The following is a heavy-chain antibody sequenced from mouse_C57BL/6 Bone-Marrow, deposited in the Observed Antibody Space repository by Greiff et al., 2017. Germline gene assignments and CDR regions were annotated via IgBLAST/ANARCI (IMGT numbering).Heavy chain of an antibody. CDR2: IDPSDSYT. Sequence: VQLQQPGAELVKPGASVKLSCKASGYTFTSYWMQWVKQRPGQGLEWIGEIDPSDSYTNYNQKFKGKATLTVDTSSSTAYMQLSSLTSEDSAVYYCAPIQAWFAYWGQGTLVTVSA. CDR3: APIQAWFAY. J-gene: IGHJ3*01. CDR1: GYTFTSYW. D-gene: IGHD6-5*01. V-gene: IGHV1-50*01.